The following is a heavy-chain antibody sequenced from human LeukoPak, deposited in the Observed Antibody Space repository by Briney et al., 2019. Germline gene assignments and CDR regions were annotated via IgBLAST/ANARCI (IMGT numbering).Heavy chain of an antibody. V-gene: IGHV4-34*01. CDR1: GGSFSGYY. Sequence: SETLSLTCAVYGGSFSGYYWSWIRQPPGKGLEWIGETNHSGSTNYNPSLKSRVTISVDTSKNQFSLKLSSVTAADTAVYYCARGVRSSSWYRQDYYYYYGMDVWGQGTTVTVSS. CDR3: ARGVRSSSWYRQDYYYYYGMDV. CDR2: TNHSGST. D-gene: IGHD6-13*01. J-gene: IGHJ6*02.